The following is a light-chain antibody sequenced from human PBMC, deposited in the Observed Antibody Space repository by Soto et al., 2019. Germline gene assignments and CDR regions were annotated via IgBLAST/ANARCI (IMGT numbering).Light chain of an antibody. V-gene: IGKV3-11*01. CDR1: QSVSDY. Sequence: EIVLTQSPATLSLSPGERATLSCRASQSVSDYLAWYQQKPGQAPRLLIYGASNRATGVPARFSGSGSGTDFTITISSLEPEDFAVYFCQQRANWQVTFGGGTKVEIK. CDR2: GAS. CDR3: QQRANWQVT. J-gene: IGKJ4*01.